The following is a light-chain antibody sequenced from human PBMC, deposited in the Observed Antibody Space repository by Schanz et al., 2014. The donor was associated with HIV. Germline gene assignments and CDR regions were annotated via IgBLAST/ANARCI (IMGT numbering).Light chain of an antibody. J-gene: IGKJ4*01. CDR2: GAS. CDR3: QQYNNLPLT. CDR1: QSVNNN. Sequence: EIVLTQSPGTLALSPGERATLSCRASQSVNNNLAWYQQKPGQAPRLLISGASTRATGVPARFSGSGSGTEFTLTISSLQSEDFAVYYCQQYNNLPLTFGAGTKVEI. V-gene: IGKV3-15*01.